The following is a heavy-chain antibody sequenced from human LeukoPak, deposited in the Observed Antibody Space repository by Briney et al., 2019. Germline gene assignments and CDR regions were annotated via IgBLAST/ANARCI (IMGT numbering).Heavy chain of an antibody. V-gene: IGHV1-2*02. D-gene: IGHD4-23*01. CDR1: GGTFSSYA. CDR3: ARDLDYGGNSGAFDI. J-gene: IGHJ3*02. Sequence: ASVKVSCKASGGTFSSYAISWVRQAPGQGLEWMGWINPNSGGTNYAQKFQGRVTMTRDTSISTAYMELSRLRSDDTAVYYCARDLDYGGNSGAFDIWGQGTMVTVSS. CDR2: INPNSGGT.